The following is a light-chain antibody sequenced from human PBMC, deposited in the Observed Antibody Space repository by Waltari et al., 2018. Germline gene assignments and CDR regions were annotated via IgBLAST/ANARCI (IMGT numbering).Light chain of an antibody. J-gene: IGKJ1*01. CDR3: QQYNSYSWT. V-gene: IGKV1-5*03. CDR1: QSISSW. Sequence: DIQMTQSPSTLSASVGDRVTITCRASQSISSWLAWYQQKPGKAPKLLIYKASSLESWVPSRVSGSGSGTEFTLTISSLQPDDFATYYCQQYNSYSWTFGQGTKVEIK. CDR2: KAS.